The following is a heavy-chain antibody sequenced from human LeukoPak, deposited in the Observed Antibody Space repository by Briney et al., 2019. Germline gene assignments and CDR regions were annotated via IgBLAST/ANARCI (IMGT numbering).Heavy chain of an antibody. Sequence: PSETLSLTCTVSGFSISSGHYWGWTRQPPGKGLEWIARISHSGTTFYNPSLKSRVTISVDTSKNQFSLTVTSVTAADTAVYYCSRGQSISAVAVWGQGTLVTVSS. CDR1: GFSISSGHY. J-gene: IGHJ4*02. V-gene: IGHV4-38-2*02. CDR3: SRGQSISAVAV. D-gene: IGHD6-13*01. CDR2: ISHSGTT.